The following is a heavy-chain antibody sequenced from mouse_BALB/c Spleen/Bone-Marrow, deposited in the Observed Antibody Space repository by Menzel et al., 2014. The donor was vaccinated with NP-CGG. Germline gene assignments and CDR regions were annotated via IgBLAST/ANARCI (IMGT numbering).Heavy chain of an antibody. J-gene: IGHJ2*01. V-gene: IGHV1S135*01. D-gene: IGHD3-1*01. CDR3: ARNLGYGYFDY. CDR2: IDPYSGGT. Sequence: VQLQQSGPELVKPGASVKVSCKASGYAFASYNMYWVKQSHGKSLEWMGYIDPYSGGTSYNQKFKGKATLTVDKSSSTAYMHLNSLASEDSAVYYCARNLGYGYFDYWGQGTTLTVSS. CDR1: GYAFASYN.